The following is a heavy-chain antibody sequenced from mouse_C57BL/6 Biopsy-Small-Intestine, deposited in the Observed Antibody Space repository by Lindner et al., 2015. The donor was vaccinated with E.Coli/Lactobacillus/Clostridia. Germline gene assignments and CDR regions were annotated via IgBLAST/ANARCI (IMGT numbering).Heavy chain of an antibody. D-gene: IGHD1-1*01. Sequence: QLQESGAELMKPGASVKLSCKATGYTFTGYWIEWVKQRPGHGLEWIGEILPGSSSSNYNEKFKGKATFTADTSSNTAYMQLSSLTTEDSAIYYCARRYGVPYVMDYWGQGTSVTVSS. J-gene: IGHJ4*01. CDR2: ILPGSSSS. CDR3: ARRYGVPYVMDY. CDR1: GYTFTGYW. V-gene: IGHV1-9*01.